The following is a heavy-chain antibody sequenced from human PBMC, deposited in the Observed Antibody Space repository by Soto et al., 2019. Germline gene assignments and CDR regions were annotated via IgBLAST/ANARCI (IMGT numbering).Heavy chain of an antibody. CDR1: GLTLKDHG. CDR2: ISGSGAST. D-gene: IGHD6-6*01. Sequence: GVPLRLSCAVSGLTLKDHGMRWVSQAPGKGLEWVSAISGSGASTYYADSVKGRFTISRDTSKNTLYLQMNSLRVEDTAIYYCAKEEGGSSSPVWYFDLWGRGTLVTVSS. J-gene: IGHJ2*01. CDR3: AKEEGGSSSPVWYFDL. V-gene: IGHV3-23*01.